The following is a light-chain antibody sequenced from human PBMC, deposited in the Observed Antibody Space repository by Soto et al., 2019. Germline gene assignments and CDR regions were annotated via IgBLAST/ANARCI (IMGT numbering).Light chain of an antibody. Sequence: QSALTQPASVSGSPGQSITISCTGTSSDVGSYNLVSWYQQLPGKAPKLMIYEVSKRPSGVSNRFSGSKSGNTASLTISGLQAEDEADYYCCSYAGSSNAVFGGGTQLTVL. J-gene: IGLJ7*01. CDR2: EVS. CDR1: SSDVGSYNL. V-gene: IGLV2-23*02. CDR3: CSYAGSSNAV.